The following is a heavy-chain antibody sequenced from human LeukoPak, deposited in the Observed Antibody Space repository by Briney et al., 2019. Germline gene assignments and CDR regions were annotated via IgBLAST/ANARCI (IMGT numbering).Heavy chain of an antibody. CDR1: GGSISSYY. J-gene: IGHJ6*02. D-gene: IGHD3-22*01. CDR3: ASRRRYYDSTSDYYYYDMDV. CDR2: IYYSGST. V-gene: IGHV4-59*08. Sequence: PSETLSLTCTVSGGSISSYYWSWIRQPPGKGLEWIGYIYYSGSTNYNPSLKSRVTISVDTSKNQFSLKLSSVTAADTAVYYCASRRRYYDSTSDYYYYDMDVWGQGTTVTVSS.